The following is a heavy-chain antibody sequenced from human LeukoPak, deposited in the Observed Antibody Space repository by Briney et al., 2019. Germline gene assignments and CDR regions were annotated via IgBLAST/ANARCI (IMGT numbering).Heavy chain of an antibody. Sequence: GASVTVSCKAPGGTFSSYAISGVRQAPGQRLEWMGRIIPILGIANYAQKFQGRVTITADRSTSTAYMKLSSLRSEDTAAYYCARDPYRNYRYNWFDPWGQGTLVTVSS. CDR1: GGTFSSYA. V-gene: IGHV1-69*10. CDR3: ARDPYRNYRYNWFDP. D-gene: IGHD4-4*01. J-gene: IGHJ5*02. CDR2: IIPILGIA.